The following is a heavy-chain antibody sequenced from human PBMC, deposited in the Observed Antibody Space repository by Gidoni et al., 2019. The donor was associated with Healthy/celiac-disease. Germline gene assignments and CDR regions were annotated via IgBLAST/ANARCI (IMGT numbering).Heavy chain of an antibody. CDR3: AHPAADGGIYYFDY. J-gene: IGHJ4*02. CDR1: GYTLTELS. D-gene: IGHD4-17*01. CDR2: FDPEDGET. V-gene: IGHV1-24*01. Sequence: QVQLVQSGAEVTKPGASVKVSCKVSGYTLTELSMHWVRQAPGKGLEWKGGFDPEDGETIYAKKFQGRVTMTEDTSTDTAYMELSSLRSEDTAVYYCAHPAADGGIYYFDYWVQGTLVTVSS.